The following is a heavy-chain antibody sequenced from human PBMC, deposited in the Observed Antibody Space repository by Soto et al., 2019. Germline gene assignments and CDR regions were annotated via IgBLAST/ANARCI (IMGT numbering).Heavy chain of an antibody. D-gene: IGHD3-9*01. CDR1: GFTFSNYS. Sequence: EAQLVESGGGLVQPGGSLRLSCAASGFTFSNYSMYWVRQAPGKGLEWISVVDGNGGGKFADSARGRCFSSRNNTKSTLYMNMNSLRTEDTAVYVCAKYFIARDGGYDALDLWGQGTMVTVSS. CDR3: AKYFIARDGGYDALDL. V-gene: IGHV3-23*04. CDR2: VDGNGGG. J-gene: IGHJ3*01.